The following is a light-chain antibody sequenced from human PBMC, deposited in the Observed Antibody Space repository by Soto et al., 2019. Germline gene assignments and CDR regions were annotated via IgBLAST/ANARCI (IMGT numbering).Light chain of an antibody. CDR1: QSVRSN. Sequence: IVMTQSPATLSVSPGERATLSCRASQSVRSNLAWYQQKPGQAPRLLIYDASTRDTGIPARFSGSGSGTEFTLTISSLQSEDFALYYCHQYNSWPPGTFGQGTKVDIK. CDR2: DAS. J-gene: IGKJ2*01. V-gene: IGKV3D-15*01. CDR3: HQYNSWPPGT.